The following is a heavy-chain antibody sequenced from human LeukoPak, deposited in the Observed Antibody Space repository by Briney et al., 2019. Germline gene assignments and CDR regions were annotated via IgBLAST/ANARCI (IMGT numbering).Heavy chain of an antibody. D-gene: IGHD6-13*01. CDR3: ARVAQQYGRLDYFDY. CDR2: IYDSGST. J-gene: IGHJ4*02. CDR1: GGSISSSSYD. V-gene: IGHV4-39*07. Sequence: SETLSLTCTVAGGSISSSSYDWGWIREPPWKGLEWIWSIYDSGSTYYNPSLKSRVTISVDTSKNQFSLKLSSVTAEATDVYYCARVAQQYGRLDYFDYWGQGNLVTVSS.